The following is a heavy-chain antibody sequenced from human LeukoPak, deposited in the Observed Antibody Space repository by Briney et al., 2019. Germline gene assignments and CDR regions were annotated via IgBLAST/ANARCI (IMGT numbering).Heavy chain of an antibody. V-gene: IGHV3-23*01. D-gene: IGHD2-2*01. Sequence: GGSLRLSCAASVFTFSSYAMSWVRQAPGKGLEWVSAISGSGGSTYYADSVKGRFTISRDNSKNTLYLQMNSLRAEDTAVYYCAKEARLGVVAVPAAIHANSDYWGQGTLVTVSP. CDR1: VFTFSSYA. CDR3: AKEARLGVVAVPAAIHANSDY. J-gene: IGHJ4*02. CDR2: ISGSGGST.